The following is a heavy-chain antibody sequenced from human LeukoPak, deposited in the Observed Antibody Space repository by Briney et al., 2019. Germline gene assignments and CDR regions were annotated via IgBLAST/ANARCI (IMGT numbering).Heavy chain of an antibody. CDR2: INTYTGNP. CDR1: GYTFTSYA. D-gene: IGHD3-22*01. CDR3: ARWDYDSSGYALYYFDY. J-gene: IGHJ4*02. V-gene: IGHV7-4-1*02. Sequence: GASVKVSCKASGYTFTSYAMNWVRQAPGQGLEWMGGINTYTGNPTYAQGFTGRFVFSLDTSVSTAYLQISSLKAEDTAVYYCARWDYDSSGYALYYFDYWGQGTLVTVSS.